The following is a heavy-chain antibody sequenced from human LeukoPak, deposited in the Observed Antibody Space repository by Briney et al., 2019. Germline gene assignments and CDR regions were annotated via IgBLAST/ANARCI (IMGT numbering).Heavy chain of an antibody. V-gene: IGHV3-23*01. CDR1: GFTFSSFG. CDR2: ISGSGNRT. J-gene: IGHJ6*03. Sequence: GGSLRLSCAASGFTFSSFGMNWVRQAPGKGLEWVSAISGSGNRTFYADSVKGRFAISRDNSKSRVYLQMNSLRAGDTAVYYCARDRAGTTLIRHHNYYYMDVWGKGTTVTVSS. CDR3: ARDRAGTTLIRHHNYYYMDV. D-gene: IGHD1-1*01.